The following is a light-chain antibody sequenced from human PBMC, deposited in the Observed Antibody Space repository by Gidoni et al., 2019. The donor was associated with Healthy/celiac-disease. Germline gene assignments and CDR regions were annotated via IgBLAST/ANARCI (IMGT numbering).Light chain of an antibody. Sequence: EIVLTQSPGTLSLSPGERATLSCRASQSVSSSYLAWYQQKPGQAPRLLIYGASSRATGIPDGFGGSGSGTDFTLTISRLEPEDFAVYYCQQYGSSLWTFGQGTKVEIK. J-gene: IGKJ1*01. V-gene: IGKV3-20*01. CDR2: GAS. CDR3: QQYGSSLWT. CDR1: QSVSSSY.